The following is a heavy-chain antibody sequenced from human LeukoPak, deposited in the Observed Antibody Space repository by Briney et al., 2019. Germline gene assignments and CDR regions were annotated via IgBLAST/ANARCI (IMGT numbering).Heavy chain of an antibody. CDR3: AREGDGSTGAFDI. CDR2: IYYSGST. Sequence: PSETLSLTCTVSGGSISSYYWSWIRQPPGMGLEWIGYIYYSGSTNYNPSLKSRVTISVDTSDNQFSLNLSSVTAADTAVYYCAREGDGSTGAFDIWGQGTMVTVSS. D-gene: IGHD2-21*01. CDR1: GGSISSYY. V-gene: IGHV4-59*12. J-gene: IGHJ3*02.